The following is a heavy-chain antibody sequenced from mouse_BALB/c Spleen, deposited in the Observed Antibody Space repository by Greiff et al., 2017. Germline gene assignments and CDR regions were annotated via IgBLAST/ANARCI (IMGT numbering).Heavy chain of an antibody. J-gene: IGHJ3*01. CDR1: GYSFTGYF. V-gene: IGHV1-37*01. D-gene: IGHD1-1*01. CDR3: GAGSSYVGFAY. Sequence: EVKLVESGPELVKPGASVKISCKASGYSFTGYFMNWVKQSHGKSLEWIGRINPYNGDTFYNQKFKGKATLTVDKSSSTAHMELLSLTSEDSAVYYCGAGSSYVGFAYWGQGTLVTVSA. CDR2: INPYNGDT.